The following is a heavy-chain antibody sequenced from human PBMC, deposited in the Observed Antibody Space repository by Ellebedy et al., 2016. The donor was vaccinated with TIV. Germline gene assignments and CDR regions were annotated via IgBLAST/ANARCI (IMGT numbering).Heavy chain of an antibody. CDR2: ISYDGGNI. CDR1: GFRFSSYA. J-gene: IGHJ3*01. D-gene: IGHD4-11*01. CDR3: ARQFTAYSYGFDL. V-gene: IGHV3-30*03. Sequence: GGSLRLSXAASGFRFSSYAMHWVRQTPGKGLEWVALISYDGGNIYYADSVKGRFTISRDNSKNTLYLQMNSLRAEDTAVYYCARQFTAYSYGFDLWGRGTMVTVSS.